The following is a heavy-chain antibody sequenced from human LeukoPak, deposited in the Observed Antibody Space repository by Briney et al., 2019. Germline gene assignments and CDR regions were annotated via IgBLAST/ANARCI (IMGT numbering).Heavy chain of an antibody. CDR1: GFIFSNYG. J-gene: IGHJ4*02. V-gene: IGHV3-30*19. CDR3: ARDWSSSWPRYYFDY. D-gene: IGHD6-13*01. Sequence: GGSLRLSRAASGFIFSNYGMHWVRQAPGKGLEWVAVISYDGSNKYYADSVKGRFTISRDNSKDTLYLQMNSLRAEDTAVYYCARDWSSSWPRYYFDYWGQGTLVTVSS. CDR2: ISYDGSNK.